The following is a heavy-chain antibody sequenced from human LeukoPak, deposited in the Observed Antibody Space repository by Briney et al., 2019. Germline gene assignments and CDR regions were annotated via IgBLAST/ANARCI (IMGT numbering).Heavy chain of an antibody. D-gene: IGHD6-19*01. J-gene: IGHJ4*02. CDR3: ARVVRHPGIAVAGTDY. Sequence: GGSLRLSCAASGFPFSSYSMNWVRQAPGKGLEWVSSISTSSSYIYYADSVKGRFTISRDNAKNSLHLQMNSLRAEDTAVYYCARVVRHPGIAVAGTDYWGQGTLVTVSS. CDR1: GFPFSSYS. V-gene: IGHV3-21*01. CDR2: ISTSSSYI.